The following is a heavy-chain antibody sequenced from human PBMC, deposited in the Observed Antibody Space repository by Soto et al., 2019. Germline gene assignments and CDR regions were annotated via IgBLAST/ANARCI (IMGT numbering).Heavy chain of an antibody. CDR2: ISYDGSNK. CDR3: AKDRSSSGWYLFGLQYFQL. V-gene: IGHV3-30*18. D-gene: IGHD6-19*01. J-gene: IGHJ1*01. Sequence: QVQLVESGGGVVRPGRSLRLSCAASGFTFSSYGMHWVRQAPGKGLEWVAVISYDGSNKYYADSVKGRFTISRDNSKNTLYLQMNSLRAEDTAVYYCAKDRSSSGWYLFGLQYFQLWGQGTLVTVSS. CDR1: GFTFSSYG.